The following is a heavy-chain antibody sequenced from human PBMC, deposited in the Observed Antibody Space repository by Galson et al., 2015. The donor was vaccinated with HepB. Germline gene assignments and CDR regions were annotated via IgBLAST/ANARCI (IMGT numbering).Heavy chain of an antibody. CDR2: IYYSGST. D-gene: IGHD5-12*01. CDR1: GGSISSGGYS. Sequence: LSLTCAVSGGSISSGGYSWSWIRQPPGKGLEWIGYIYYSGSTYYNPSLKSRVTISVDTSKNQFSLKLSSVTAADTAVYYCARDDGVATSEWGQGTLVTVSS. J-gene: IGHJ4*02. CDR3: ARDDGVATSE. V-gene: IGHV4-30-4*07.